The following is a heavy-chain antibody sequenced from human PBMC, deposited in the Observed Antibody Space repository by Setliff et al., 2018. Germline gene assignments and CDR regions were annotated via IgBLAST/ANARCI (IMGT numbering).Heavy chain of an antibody. CDR2: ISAYNGNT. CDR3: ARYRVVPAALNWFDP. V-gene: IGHV1-18*04. J-gene: IGHJ5*02. D-gene: IGHD2-2*01. Sequence: ASVKVSCKASGYSFTNYYIHWVRQAPGQGLEWMGWISAYNGNTNYAQKLQGRVTMTTDKSTSTAYMELSSLRSEDTAVYYCARYRVVPAALNWFDPWGQGTLVTVSS. CDR1: GYSFTNYY.